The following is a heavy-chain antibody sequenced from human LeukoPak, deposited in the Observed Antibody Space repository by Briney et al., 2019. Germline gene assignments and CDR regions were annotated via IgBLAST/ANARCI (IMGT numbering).Heavy chain of an antibody. CDR3: ARDGYGMDV. Sequence: GGSLRLSCVASGFTFSNFAMHWVRQAPGKGLEWVSVISYDVNKKYYADSVKGRLTISRDNSKNTLYLQMSSLRFEDTAVYYCARDGYGMDVWGQGTTVTVSS. V-gene: IGHV3-30-3*01. J-gene: IGHJ6*02. CDR1: GFTFSNFA. CDR2: ISYDVNKK.